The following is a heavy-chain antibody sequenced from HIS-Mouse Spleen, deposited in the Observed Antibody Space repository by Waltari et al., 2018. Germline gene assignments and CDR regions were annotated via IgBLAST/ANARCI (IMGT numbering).Heavy chain of an antibody. CDR3: ARDSYSSSWYFDY. D-gene: IGHD6-13*01. CDR1: GPPGRPWP. CDR2: ISYDGSNK. V-gene: IGHV3-30*04. J-gene: IGHJ4*02. Sequence: VASGWAGVPPGGSLRPRWASGGPPGRPWPRHGSCQAPGKGLEWVAVISYDGSNKYYADSVKGRFTISRDNSKNTLYLQMNSLRAEDTAVYYCARDSYSSSWYFDYWGQGTLVTVSS.